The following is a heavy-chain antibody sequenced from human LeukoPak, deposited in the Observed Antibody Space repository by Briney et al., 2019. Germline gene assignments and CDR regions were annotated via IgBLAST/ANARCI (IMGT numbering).Heavy chain of an antibody. CDR1: GGSFSGYY. J-gene: IGHJ4*02. CDR3: ARVRDLGYCSGGSCYGGGLDY. V-gene: IGHV4-34*01. CDR2: INPRGST. Sequence: SETLSPTCAVYGGSFSGYYWSWIRQPPGKGLEWIGEINPRGSTNYNPSLKSRVPISVDTSKTQFSLKLSSVTAADTAVYYCARVRDLGYCSGGSCYGGGLDYWGQGTLVTVSS. D-gene: IGHD2-15*01.